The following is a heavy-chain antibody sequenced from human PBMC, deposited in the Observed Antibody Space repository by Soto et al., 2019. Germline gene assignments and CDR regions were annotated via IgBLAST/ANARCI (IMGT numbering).Heavy chain of an antibody. D-gene: IGHD6-13*01. CDR1: GGSFSGYY. V-gene: IGHV4-34*01. Sequence: SETLSLTCAVYGGSFSGYYWDWIRQPPGKGLEWIGEINHRGSTNYNPSLKSRVTISVDTSKNQFSLKLSSVTAADTAVYYCARHQSHSSSYVDPWGQGTLVTVSS. J-gene: IGHJ5*02. CDR2: INHRGST. CDR3: ARHQSHSSSYVDP.